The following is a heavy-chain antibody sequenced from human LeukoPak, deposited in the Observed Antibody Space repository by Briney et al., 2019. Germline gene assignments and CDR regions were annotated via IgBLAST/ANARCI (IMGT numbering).Heavy chain of an antibody. CDR1: GGSFSGYY. V-gene: IGHV4-59*08. CDR3: ARHQGVYYYFDY. Sequence: SETLSLTCAVYGGSFSGYYWSWIRQPPGKGLEWIGCIYYSGSTNYNPSLKSRVTISVDTSKNQFSLKLSSVTAADTAVFYCARHQGVYYYFDYWGQGTLVTVSS. D-gene: IGHD3-10*01. CDR2: IYYSGST. J-gene: IGHJ4*02.